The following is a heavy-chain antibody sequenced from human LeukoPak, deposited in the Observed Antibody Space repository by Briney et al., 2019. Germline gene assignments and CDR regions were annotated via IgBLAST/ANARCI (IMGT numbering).Heavy chain of an antibody. Sequence: GGSLRLSCAPSGFTFSSYAMSWVRQAPGKGLEWVSAISGSGGSTYYADSVMGRFTISRDNSKNTLYLHMNTLRAEDTAVYYCAKAWMGMIVAYYFDYWGQGTLVTVSS. CDR3: AKAWMGMIVAYYFDY. CDR1: GFTFSSYA. J-gene: IGHJ4*02. V-gene: IGHV3-23*01. CDR2: ISGSGGST. D-gene: IGHD3-22*01.